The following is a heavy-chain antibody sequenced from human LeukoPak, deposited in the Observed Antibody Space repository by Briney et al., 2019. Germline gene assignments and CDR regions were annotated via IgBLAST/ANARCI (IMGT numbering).Heavy chain of an antibody. Sequence: GRSLRLSCAASGFTFSIASMSWVRHAPGKGLEWDGQIITKTDGGTTDHAASVKGRFTISRDDSKNTLYLQMSSLKTEDTAVYYCTTHRGYSSSPTFDYWGQGTLVTVSS. V-gene: IGHV3-15*01. CDR2: IITKTDGGTT. CDR3: TTHRGYSSSPTFDY. J-gene: IGHJ4*02. CDR1: GFTFSIAS. D-gene: IGHD6-13*01.